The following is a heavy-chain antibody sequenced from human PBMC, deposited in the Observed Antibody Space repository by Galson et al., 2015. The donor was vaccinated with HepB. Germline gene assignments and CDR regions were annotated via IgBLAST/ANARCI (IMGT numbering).Heavy chain of an antibody. D-gene: IGHD1-7*01. CDR3: TSGNFDGPFDY. V-gene: IGHV3-49*02. Sequence: GRFSISRDDSKSIAYLQMNSLKTEDTAVYFCTSGNFDGPFDYWGQGTRVTVSS. J-gene: IGHJ4*02.